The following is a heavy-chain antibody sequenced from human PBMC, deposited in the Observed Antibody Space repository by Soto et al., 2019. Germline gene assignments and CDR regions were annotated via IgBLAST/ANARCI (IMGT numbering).Heavy chain of an antibody. CDR3: ARDWGTPGRGSAVGYYYHYGMDV. D-gene: IGHD6-19*01. J-gene: IGHJ6*02. V-gene: IGHV3-53*01. CDR1: GFTVSSKY. CDR2: IQSGGPT. Sequence: PGGSLRLSCAASGFTVSSKYMSWVRQAPGKGLEWVSLIQSGGPTYYADSVKGRFTISRDNAKNSLYLQMNSLRGEDTAVYFCARDWGTPGRGSAVGYYYHYGMDVWGQGATVTVSS.